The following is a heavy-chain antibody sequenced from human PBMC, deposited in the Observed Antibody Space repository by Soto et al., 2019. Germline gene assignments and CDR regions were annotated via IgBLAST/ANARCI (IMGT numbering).Heavy chain of an antibody. CDR2: ISGTASRT. V-gene: IGHV3-23*01. CDR1: GFTPTTTP. J-gene: IGHJ4*02. Sequence: EVQLLESGGGLVLPGGSLRLSCAGSGFTPTTTPLSWVRQPPGKGLAWVTTISGTASRTYYVDYVKGRFFISRDNSKNTVTLQINNLTLDDTAVYYCATSFRYFDNWGQGTRVTVSS. D-gene: IGHD3-9*01. CDR3: ATSFRYFDN.